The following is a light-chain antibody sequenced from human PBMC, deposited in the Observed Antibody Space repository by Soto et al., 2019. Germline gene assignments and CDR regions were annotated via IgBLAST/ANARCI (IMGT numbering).Light chain of an antibody. CDR2: MAS. J-gene: IGKJ1*01. V-gene: IGKV1-5*03. CDR3: QKSYSTRGK. Sequence: DIQITQSPSTLSASVVDRVTITCRASQNLSTWLAWYQQKPGKAPKLLIYMASSLESGVPSRFSGSGSGTDFTLTISSLQPEDFATYYCQKSYSTRGKFGQGTKVDIK. CDR1: QNLSTW.